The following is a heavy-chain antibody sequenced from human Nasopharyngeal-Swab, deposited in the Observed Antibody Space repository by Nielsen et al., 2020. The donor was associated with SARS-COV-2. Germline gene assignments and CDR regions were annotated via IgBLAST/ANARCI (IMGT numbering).Heavy chain of an antibody. J-gene: IGHJ4*02. CDR2: IWFDGRNK. Sequence: GESLKISCAASGFTFSSYGMHWVRQAPGKGLEWVAVIWFDGRNKYYADSVKGRFTISRDNSKNTLHLQMNSLRGEDTAVYYCARGLDYYDNSGYPFDYWGQGTLVTVSS. V-gene: IGHV3-33*01. CDR1: GFTFSSYG. D-gene: IGHD3-22*01. CDR3: ARGLDYYDNSGYPFDY.